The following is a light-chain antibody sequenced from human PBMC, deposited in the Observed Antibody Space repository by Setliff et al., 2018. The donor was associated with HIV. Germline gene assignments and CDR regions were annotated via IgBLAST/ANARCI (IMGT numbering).Light chain of an antibody. CDR2: DVS. J-gene: IGLJ1*01. Sequence: QSALTQPRSVSGSPGQSVTISCTGTSSDVGGYNYVSWYQQHPGKAPKLMIYDVSKRPSGIPDRFSGSKSGNTASLTIPGLQAEDEADYYCCSYAGSYTYVFGTGTKGTVL. CDR3: CSYAGSYTYV. CDR1: SSDVGGYNY. V-gene: IGLV2-11*01.